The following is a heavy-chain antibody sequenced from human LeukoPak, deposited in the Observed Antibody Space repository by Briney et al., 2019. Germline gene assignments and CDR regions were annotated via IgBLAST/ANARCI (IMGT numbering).Heavy chain of an antibody. Sequence: SETLSLTCAVYGGSFSGYYWSWIRQPPGKGLEWIGEINHSGSTNYNPSLKSRVTISVDTSKNQFSLKLSSVTAADTAVYYCARGPTGGLLNYWGQGTLVTVSS. D-gene: IGHD3-9*01. CDR2: INHSGST. CDR1: GGSFSGYY. V-gene: IGHV4-34*01. J-gene: IGHJ4*02. CDR3: ARGPTGGLLNY.